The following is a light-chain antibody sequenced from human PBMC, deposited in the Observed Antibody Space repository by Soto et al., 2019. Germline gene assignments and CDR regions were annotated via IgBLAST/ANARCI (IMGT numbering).Light chain of an antibody. J-gene: IGKJ3*01. CDR2: DAS. Sequence: PSSLSASVGDRVTITCHASQDISNYLNWYQQKPGKAPKLLIYDASNLETGVPSRFSGSGSGTDFTFTISSLQPEDVATYYCQQYNNWPPGATFGPGTKVDI. CDR3: QQYNNWPPGAT. V-gene: IGKV1-33*01. CDR1: QDISNY.